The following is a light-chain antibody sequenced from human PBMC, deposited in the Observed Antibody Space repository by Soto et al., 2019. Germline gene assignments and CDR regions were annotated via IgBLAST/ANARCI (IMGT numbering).Light chain of an antibody. CDR3: GAWDSSLSAGV. J-gene: IGLJ3*02. Sequence: QSVLTQPPSVSAAPGQKVTISCSGSSFNIGNNYVSWFQHLPGTAPKLLIYENDNRPPGIPDRFSGSKSGTSATLGITGLQTGDEADYYCGAWDSSLSAGVFGGVTKLAV. CDR1: SFNIGNNY. V-gene: IGLV1-51*02. CDR2: END.